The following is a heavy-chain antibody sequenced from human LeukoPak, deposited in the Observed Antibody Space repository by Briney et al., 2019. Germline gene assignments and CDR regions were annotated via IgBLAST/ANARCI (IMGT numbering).Heavy chain of an antibody. J-gene: IGHJ5*02. V-gene: IGHV1-2*06. D-gene: IGHD4-11*01. CDR2: INPNSGGT. CDR3: ARPHTVLYNWFDP. Sequence: APVKVSCKASGYTFTGYYMHWVRQAPGQGVEGMGRINPNSGGTNYAQKFQGRVTMTRDTSISTAYMELSRLRSDDTAVYYCARPHTVLYNWFDPWGQGTLVTVSS. CDR1: GYTFTGYY.